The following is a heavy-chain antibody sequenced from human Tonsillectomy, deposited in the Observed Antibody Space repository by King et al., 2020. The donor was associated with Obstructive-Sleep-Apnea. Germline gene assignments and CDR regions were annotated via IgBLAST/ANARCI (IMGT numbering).Heavy chain of an antibody. CDR1: GFTFDDYA. CDR3: AKDIAVAGMVAFDI. V-gene: IGHV3-9*01. J-gene: IGHJ3*02. D-gene: IGHD6-19*01. Sequence: VQLVESGGGLVQPARSLRLSCAASGFTFDDYAMHWVRQAPGKGLEWFSGITWNSGRIGYADSVKGRFTISRDNAKNSLYLRMNSLRAEDTAFYYCAKDIAVAGMVAFDIWGQGTMVTVSS. CDR2: ITWNSGRI.